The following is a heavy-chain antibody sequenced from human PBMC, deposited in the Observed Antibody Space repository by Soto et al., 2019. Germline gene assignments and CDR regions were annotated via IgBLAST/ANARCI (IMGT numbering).Heavy chain of an antibody. CDR2: ISAYNDDT. Sequence: QVHLVQSGAEVKKPGASVKVSCKASGYTFTNHGLNWVRQAPGQGPEWMGWISAYNDDTNFAQKFQGRVTMTTDTSTSTAYMELRSLTSDDTAVYYCARRKMAGNFDYWGQGTLVTVSS. V-gene: IGHV1-18*01. CDR3: ARRKMAGNFDY. CDR1: GYTFTNHG. D-gene: IGHD6-19*01. J-gene: IGHJ4*02.